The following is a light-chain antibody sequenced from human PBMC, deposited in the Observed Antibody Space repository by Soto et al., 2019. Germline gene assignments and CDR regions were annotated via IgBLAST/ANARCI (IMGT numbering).Light chain of an antibody. Sequence: EVVMTQSPATLSVSPGERATLSCRASQSVGSKLAWYQQKPGQAPRLLIFDAFTRATGIPARFSGSGSGTEFTLFISSLQFEDFAVYYCQQYNNWPPLTFGGGTKVDIK. CDR2: DAF. CDR3: QQYNNWPPLT. V-gene: IGKV3-15*01. J-gene: IGKJ4*01. CDR1: QSVGSK.